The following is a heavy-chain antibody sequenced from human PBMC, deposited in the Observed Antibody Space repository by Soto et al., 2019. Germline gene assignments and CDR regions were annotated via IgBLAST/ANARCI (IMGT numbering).Heavy chain of an antibody. CDR1: GYTFTSSY. Sequence: QVQLVQSGAEVKKPGASVKLSCKASGYTFTSSYVHWVRQAPGQGLEWVAIINPNGGSTNYAQEFQCRITVTRDTSTSTVFMELSSLHSDDTAVYYCARDLLAANYWGQGTLVTVSS. V-gene: IGHV1-46*01. J-gene: IGHJ4*02. CDR2: INPNGGST. CDR3: ARDLLAANY. D-gene: IGHD2-15*01.